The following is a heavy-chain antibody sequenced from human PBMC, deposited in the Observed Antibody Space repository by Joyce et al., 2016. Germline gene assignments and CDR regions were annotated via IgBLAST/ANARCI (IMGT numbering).Heavy chain of an antibody. D-gene: IGHD3-16*01. CDR2: ISGTSYYI. CDR3: ARGGISYYYAMDV. CDR1: GSTFSSSS. Sequence: QLVESGGGVVKPGGSLRLSCEASGSTFSSSSMSWFRQAPGKGVEWVAAISGTSYYIFNAETVRGRFTVSRDNAKKTLYLQMNSLRAEDSAVFYCARGGISYYYAMDVWGQGTTVTVSS. V-gene: IGHV3-21*01. J-gene: IGHJ6*02.